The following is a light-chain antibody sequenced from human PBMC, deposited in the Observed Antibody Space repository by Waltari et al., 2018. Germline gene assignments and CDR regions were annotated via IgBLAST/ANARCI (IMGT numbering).Light chain of an antibody. CDR3: QSYDSSLSSV. V-gene: IGLV1-40*01. CDR1: SSNIGAGYD. J-gene: IGLJ2*01. CDR2: GNG. Sequence: QSVLTQPPSVSGAPGQRVTISCTGSSSNIGAGYDVHWYQQLPGTAPKLLIYGNGNRPSGVPVRFSGSKSGTSASLAITGLQAEDEADYYCQSYDSSLSSVFGGGTKLTVL.